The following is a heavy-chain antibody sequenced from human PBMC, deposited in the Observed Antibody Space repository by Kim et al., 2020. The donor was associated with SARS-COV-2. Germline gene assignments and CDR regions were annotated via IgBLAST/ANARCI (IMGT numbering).Heavy chain of an antibody. J-gene: IGHJ6*02. CDR3: ARDPVDYDYGMDV. Sequence: YSDTMKGRVIISRNNAKTSLYLQMSSLGAEDTAVYFCARDPVDYDYGMDVWGQGTTVTVSS. V-gene: IGHV3-7*03.